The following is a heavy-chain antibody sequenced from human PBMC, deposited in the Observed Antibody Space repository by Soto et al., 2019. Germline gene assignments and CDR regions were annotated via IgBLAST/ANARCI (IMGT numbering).Heavy chain of an antibody. D-gene: IGHD2-2*02. J-gene: IGHJ5*02. CDR1: GFTFSSYA. V-gene: IGHV3-23*01. CDR2: ISGSGGST. CDR3: AKDISDIVVVPAAISLFGVIIAARPSSWFDP. Sequence: GGSLRLSCAASGFTFSSYAMSWVRQAPGKGLEWVSAISGSGGSTYYADSVKGRFTISRDNSKNTLYLQMNVLRAEDTAVYYCAKDISDIVVVPAAISLFGVIIAARPSSWFDPWGQGTLVTVSS.